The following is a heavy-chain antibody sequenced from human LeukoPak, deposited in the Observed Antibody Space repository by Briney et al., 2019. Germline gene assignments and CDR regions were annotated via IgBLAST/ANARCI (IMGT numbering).Heavy chain of an antibody. CDR2: INPNSGGT. CDR1: GYPFTVYY. CDR3: ARVYGGSYQGFDY. J-gene: IGHJ4*02. D-gene: IGHD1-26*01. Sequence: GASVTVSCKASGYPFTVYYMHWGRQAPGQGGEWMGWINPNSGGTNYAHKFQGRVTMTSDTSISTAYMELSRLRSDDTAVYYCARVYGGSYQGFDYWGQGTLVTVSS. V-gene: IGHV1-2*07.